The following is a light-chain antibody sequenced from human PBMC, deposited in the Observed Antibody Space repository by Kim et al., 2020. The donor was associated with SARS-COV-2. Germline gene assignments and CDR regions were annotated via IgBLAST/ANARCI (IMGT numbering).Light chain of an antibody. J-gene: IGKJ1*01. Sequence: SPGKSSTLSRRASRSVSSNYFAWYQQKPGQAPRLLIYGASSRATGIPDRFSGSGSGTDFTLTITRLEPEDFAVYYCQQYSSSPATFGQGTKVDIK. CDR2: GAS. CDR3: QQYSSSPAT. CDR1: RSVSSNY. V-gene: IGKV3-20*01.